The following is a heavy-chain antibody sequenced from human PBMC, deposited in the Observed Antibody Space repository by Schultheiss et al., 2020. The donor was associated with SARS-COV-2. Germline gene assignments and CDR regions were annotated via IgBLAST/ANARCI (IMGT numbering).Heavy chain of an antibody. V-gene: IGHV4-59*12. Sequence: SETLSLTCTVSGASISSYFWSWIRQPPGKGLEWIGYIYYSGSTNYNPSLKSRVTISVDKSKNHFSLKLSSVTAADTAVYYCARAGAITGDFDYWGQGTLVTVSS. CDR2: IYYSGST. J-gene: IGHJ4*02. CDR1: GASISSYF. CDR3: ARAGAITGDFDY. D-gene: IGHD1-26*01.